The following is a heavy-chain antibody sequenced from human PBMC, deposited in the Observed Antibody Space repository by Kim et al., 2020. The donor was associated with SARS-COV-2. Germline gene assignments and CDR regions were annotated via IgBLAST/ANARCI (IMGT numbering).Heavy chain of an antibody. CDR2: IYYSGST. CDR1: GGSISSGGYY. Sequence: SETLSLTCTVSGGSISSGGYYWSWIRQHPGKGLEWIGYIYYSGSTYYNPSLKSRVTISVDTSKNQFSLKLSSVTAADTAVYYCARVYYDILTGHSRDAFDIWGQGTMVTVSS. J-gene: IGHJ3*02. CDR3: ARVYYDILTGHSRDAFDI. D-gene: IGHD3-9*01. V-gene: IGHV4-31*03.